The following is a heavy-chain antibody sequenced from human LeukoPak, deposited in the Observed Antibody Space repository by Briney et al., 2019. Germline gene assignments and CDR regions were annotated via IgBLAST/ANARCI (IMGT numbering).Heavy chain of an antibody. V-gene: IGHV3-53*01. D-gene: IGHD6-13*01. CDR2: IYSGGTT. J-gene: IGHJ4*02. CDR3: AREDLYSSSCHY. Sequence: GGSLRLSCTASGFTVSSNYMSWVRQAPGKGLEWVSVIYSGGTTYYADSVKGRFTVSRDNSKNTLYLQMNSLRAEDTAVYYCAREDLYSSSCHYWGQGTLVTVSS. CDR1: GFTVSSNY.